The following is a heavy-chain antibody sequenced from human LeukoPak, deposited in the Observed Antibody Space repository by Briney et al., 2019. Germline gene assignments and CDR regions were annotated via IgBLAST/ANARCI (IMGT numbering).Heavy chain of an antibody. Sequence: SETLSLTCTVSGGSISGYYWSWIRQHPGKGLEWIGYIYYSGSTYYNPSLKSRVTISVDTSKNQFSLKLSSVTAADTAVYYCASTLYYYDSSGYSSMAFDLWGRGTLVTVSS. CDR2: IYYSGST. CDR1: GGSISGYY. D-gene: IGHD3-22*01. J-gene: IGHJ2*01. V-gene: IGHV4-31*03. CDR3: ASTLYYYDSSGYSSMAFDL.